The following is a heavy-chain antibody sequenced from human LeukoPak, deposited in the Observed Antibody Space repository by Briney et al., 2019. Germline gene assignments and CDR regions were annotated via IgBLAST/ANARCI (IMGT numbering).Heavy chain of an antibody. J-gene: IGHJ5*02. Sequence: ETSETLSLTCTVSGGSISSSSYYWGWIRQPPGKGLEWIGSIYYSGSTYYNPSLKSRVTISVDTSKNQFSLKLSSVTAADTAVYYCARSPYCSSTSCNLNWFDPWGQGTLVTVSS. V-gene: IGHV4-39*01. D-gene: IGHD2-2*01. CDR3: ARSPYCSSTSCNLNWFDP. CDR2: IYYSGST. CDR1: GGSISSSSYY.